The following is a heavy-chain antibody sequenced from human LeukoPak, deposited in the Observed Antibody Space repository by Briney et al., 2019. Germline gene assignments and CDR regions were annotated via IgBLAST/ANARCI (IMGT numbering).Heavy chain of an antibody. Sequence: SETLSLTCTVSGASISSYFWTWIRQPPGKGLEWIGYVYFTGSTKYNPSLKSRVTISLDTSKNQFSLKLTSVTPADTAVYYCARDVDSWDSFETWGPGTMVTVSS. CDR2: VYFTGST. CDR1: GASISSYF. V-gene: IGHV4-59*01. D-gene: IGHD5-24*01. CDR3: ARDVDSWDSFET. J-gene: IGHJ3*02.